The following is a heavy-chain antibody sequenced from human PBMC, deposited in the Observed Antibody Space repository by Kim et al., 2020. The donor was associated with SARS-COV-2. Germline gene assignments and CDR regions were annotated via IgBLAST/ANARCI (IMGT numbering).Heavy chain of an antibody. Sequence: NPSLKSRVTISVDTSKNQFSLKLSSVTAADTAVYYCATGAYCGGDCYTDDWGQGTLVTVSS. V-gene: IGHV4-39*01. J-gene: IGHJ4*02. CDR3: ATGAYCGGDCYTDD. D-gene: IGHD2-21*02.